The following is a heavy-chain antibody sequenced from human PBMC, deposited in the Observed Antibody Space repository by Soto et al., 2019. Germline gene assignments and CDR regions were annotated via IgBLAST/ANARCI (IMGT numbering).Heavy chain of an antibody. V-gene: IGHV1-2*02. Sequence: ASVKVSCKTSGYTFTAYHIHWVRQAPGQGLEWMGWINPNSGGANYAQKFEGRVTMTRDTSISTVYMELSRLGSDDTALYYCARDYSGHGMDVWGQGTTVTVSS. D-gene: IGHD1-26*01. CDR3: ARDYSGHGMDV. CDR2: INPNSGGA. CDR1: GYTFTAYH. J-gene: IGHJ6*02.